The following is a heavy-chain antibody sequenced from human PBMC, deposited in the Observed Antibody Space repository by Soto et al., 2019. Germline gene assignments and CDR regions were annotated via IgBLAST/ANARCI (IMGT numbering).Heavy chain of an antibody. Sequence: VQLVESGGGLVQPGRSLRLSCAASGFTFSSYGMHWVRQAPGKGLEWVAVIWYDGSNKYYADSVKGRFTISRDNSKNTLYLQMNSLRAEDTAVYYCARATRSYYDSTIDYWGQGTLVTVSS. CDR1: GFTFSSYG. J-gene: IGHJ4*02. V-gene: IGHV3-33*01. CDR3: ARATRSYYDSTIDY. D-gene: IGHD3-22*01. CDR2: IWYDGSNK.